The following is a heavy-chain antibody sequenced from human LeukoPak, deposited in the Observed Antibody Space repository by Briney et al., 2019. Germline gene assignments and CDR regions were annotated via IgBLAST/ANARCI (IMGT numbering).Heavy chain of an antibody. V-gene: IGHV3-23*01. J-gene: IGHJ2*01. CDR2: ISGSGGST. CDR1: GFTFSSYA. Sequence: GGSLRLSCATSGFTFSSYAMSWVRQAPGEGLAWVSAISGSGGSTFYADSVKGRFTISRDDAENTVYLQMNSLGAEDTALYFCARVNTGNWYFDLWGRGILVTVSS. D-gene: IGHD3-10*01. CDR3: ARVNTGNWYFDL.